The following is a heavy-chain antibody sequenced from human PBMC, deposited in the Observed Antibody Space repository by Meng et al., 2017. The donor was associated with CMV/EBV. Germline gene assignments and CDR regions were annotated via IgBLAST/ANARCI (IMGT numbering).Heavy chain of an antibody. V-gene: IGHV4-34*01. J-gene: IGHJ4*02. CDR3: ARGQYGGNSRQVYFDY. CDR2: INHSGST. D-gene: IGHD4-23*01. Sequence: QVQLPQWGAGLLKPSETLSLTCAVYGGSFSGYYWSWIRQPPGKGLEWIGEINHSGSTNYNPSLKSRVTISVDTSKNQFSLKLSSVTAADTAVYYCARGQYGGNSRQVYFDYWGQGTLVTVSS. CDR1: GGSFSGYY.